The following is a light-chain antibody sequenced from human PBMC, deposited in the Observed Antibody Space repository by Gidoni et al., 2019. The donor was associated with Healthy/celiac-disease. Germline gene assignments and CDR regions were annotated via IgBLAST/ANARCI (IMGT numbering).Light chain of an antibody. V-gene: IGKV3-15*01. CDR1: QSVSSN. CDR3: QQSNNWPPLT. J-gene: IGKJ4*01. Sequence: EIVMTQSPATMSVSPGERATLSCRASQSVSSNLAWYQQKPGQAPRLLIYGASTWATGIPARFSGSGSGTEFTLTISSLQSEDFAVYYCQQSNNWPPLTFGGGTKVEIK. CDR2: GAS.